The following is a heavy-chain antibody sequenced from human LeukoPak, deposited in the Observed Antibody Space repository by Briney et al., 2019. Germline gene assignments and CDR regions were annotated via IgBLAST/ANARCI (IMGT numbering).Heavy chain of an antibody. Sequence: GGSLRLSCAASGFTFSSYAMSWVRQAPGKGLEWVSAISGSGGSTYYADSVKGRFTISRDNSKNTLYLQMNSLRAEDTAVYYCARGGHYYNTSGFVVSDHFDDWGQGAPVTVSS. V-gene: IGHV3-23*01. J-gene: IGHJ4*02. CDR2: ISGSGGST. CDR3: ARGGHYYNTSGFVVSDHFDD. CDR1: GFTFSSYA. D-gene: IGHD3-22*01.